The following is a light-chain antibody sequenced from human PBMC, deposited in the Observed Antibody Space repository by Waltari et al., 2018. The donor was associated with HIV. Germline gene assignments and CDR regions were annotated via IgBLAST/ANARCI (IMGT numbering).Light chain of an antibody. CDR1: SSNIGSNS. Sequence: QSVLTQPPSASGTPGQRVTISCSGSSSNIGSNSVFWYQQFPGTAPKVLIYRKGGGPAGVPDRFSASRSGTSASLVISGLRSEDEADYYCAAYDDNLPGWMFGGGTKLTAL. CDR2: RKG. CDR3: AAYDDNLPGWM. J-gene: IGLJ3*02. V-gene: IGLV1-47*01.